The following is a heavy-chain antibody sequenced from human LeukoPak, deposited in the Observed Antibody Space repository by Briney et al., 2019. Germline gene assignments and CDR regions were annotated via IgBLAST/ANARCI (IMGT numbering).Heavy chain of an antibody. D-gene: IGHD1-7*01. CDR2: INQDGSEK. CDR1: GFTVSSNY. J-gene: IGHJ4*02. CDR3: AREDDWNYEDY. Sequence: GGSLRLSCAASGFTVSSNYMSWVRQAPGKGLEWVANINQDGSEKYYVNSVKGRFTISRDNAKNSLYLQMNSLRAEDTAIYFCAREDDWNYEDYWGQGTLVTVSS. V-gene: IGHV3-7*01.